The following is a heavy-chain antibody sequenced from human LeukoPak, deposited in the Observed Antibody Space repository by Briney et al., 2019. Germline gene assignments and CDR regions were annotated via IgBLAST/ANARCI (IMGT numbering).Heavy chain of an antibody. J-gene: IGHJ4*02. CDR3: ARDEAVVVVPAAIGFDY. CDR1: GFTVSTNY. Sequence: PGGSLRLSCAASGFTVSTNYMSWVRQAPGKGLEWVSVIYSGGSTYYADSVKGRFTISRDNAKNSLYLQMNSLRAEDTAVYYCARDEAVVVVPAAIGFDYWGQGTLVTVSS. D-gene: IGHD2-2*02. V-gene: IGHV3-53*01. CDR2: IYSGGST.